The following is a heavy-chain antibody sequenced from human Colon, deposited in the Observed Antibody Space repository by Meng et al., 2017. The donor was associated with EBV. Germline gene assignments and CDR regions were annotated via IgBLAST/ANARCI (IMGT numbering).Heavy chain of an antibody. CDR2: IKGDGSGT. Sequence: EVQLVESGGGLVHPGGSLRLSCAASGFSFSGYWMHWVRQAPGKGLAWVSRIKGDGSGTTYADSVKGRFSISRDNAKNTLYLQMNSLRAEDTATYYCARDNASEFDWGQGTLVTVSS. CDR1: GFSFSGYW. V-gene: IGHV3-74*03. D-gene: IGHD3-10*01. CDR3: ARDNASEFD. J-gene: IGHJ4*02.